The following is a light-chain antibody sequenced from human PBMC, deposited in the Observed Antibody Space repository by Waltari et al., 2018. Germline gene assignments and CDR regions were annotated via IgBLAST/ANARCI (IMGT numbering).Light chain of an antibody. J-gene: IGKJ5*01. CDR2: WAS. V-gene: IGKV4-1*01. CDR1: QSVLYSSNNRNY. CDR3: QQRTDWPPNP. Sequence: DIVMTQSPDSLAVSLGERATINCKSSQSVLYSSNNRNYLAWYQQKSGQPPKLLIYWASTRESGVPDRFSGSGSGTDFTLTISSLQAEDVAVYYCQQRTDWPPNPFGQGTRLEIK.